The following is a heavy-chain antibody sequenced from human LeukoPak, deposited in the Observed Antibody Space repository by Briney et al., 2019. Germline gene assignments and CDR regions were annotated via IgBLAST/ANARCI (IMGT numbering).Heavy chain of an antibody. Sequence: PSETLSLTCTVYGGSISSYYWSWIRQPPGKGLEWIGYIYYSGSTNYNPSLKSRVTISVDTSKNQFSLRLTSVTAADTAVYFCATLDNSFDHWGQGTLVTVSS. D-gene: IGHD2/OR15-2a*01. CDR2: IYYSGST. V-gene: IGHV4-59*03. CDR3: ATLDNSFDH. J-gene: IGHJ5*02. CDR1: GGSISSYY.